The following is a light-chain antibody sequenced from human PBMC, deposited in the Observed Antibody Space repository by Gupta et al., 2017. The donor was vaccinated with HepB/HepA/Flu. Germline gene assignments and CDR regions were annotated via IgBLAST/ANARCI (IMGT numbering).Light chain of an antibody. CDR1: QSINSY. Sequence: DIQMTQSPSSLSASVGDRDTITCRASQSINSYLNWYQQKPGKAPKLLIYAASSLQSGVPSRFSGSGSGTDFTLTISSLQPEDFATYYCQQSDSTLTWTFGQGTKVEIK. V-gene: IGKV1-39*01. CDR2: AAS. J-gene: IGKJ1*01. CDR3: QQSDSTLTWT.